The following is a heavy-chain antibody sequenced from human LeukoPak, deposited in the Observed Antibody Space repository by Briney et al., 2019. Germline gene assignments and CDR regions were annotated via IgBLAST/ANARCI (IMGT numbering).Heavy chain of an antibody. CDR1: GGSISSSSYY. J-gene: IGHJ4*02. V-gene: IGHV4-39*01. Sequence: PSETLPLTCTVSGGSISSSSYYWGWIRQPPGKGLEWIGSIYYSGSTYYNPSLKSRVTISVDTSKNQFSLKLSSVTAADTAVYYCARQRPGYYDILSHFDYWGQGTLVTVSS. CDR2: IYYSGST. CDR3: ARQRPGYYDILSHFDY. D-gene: IGHD3-9*01.